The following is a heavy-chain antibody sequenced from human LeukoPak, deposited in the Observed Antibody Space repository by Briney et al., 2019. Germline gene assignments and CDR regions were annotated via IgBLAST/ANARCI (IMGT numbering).Heavy chain of an antibody. J-gene: IGHJ4*02. CDR1: GFTFRNYV. CDR2: ISYDGSNK. CDR3: ARDVSGSYPY. V-gene: IGHV3-30*19. Sequence: GGSLRLSCATSGFTFRNYVMHWVRQAPGKGLEWVAVISYDGSNKYYADSVKGRFTISRDNSKNTLYLQMNSLRAEDTAVYYCARDVSGSYPYWGQGTLVTVSS. D-gene: IGHD1-26*01.